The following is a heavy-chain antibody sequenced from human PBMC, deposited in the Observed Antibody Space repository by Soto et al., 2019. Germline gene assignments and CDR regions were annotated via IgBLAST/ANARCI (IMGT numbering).Heavy chain of an antibody. CDR1: GGIFSTYA. V-gene: IGHV1-69*01. Sequence: QVQLVQSGAEVKKPGSSVKVSCKASGGIFSTYAISWLRQAPGQGLEWMGGIIPIFGTPNYAQRFQGRVTITADESTSTAYMELSRLRSEDTAVYYCARDLYDYGSGNYYNRIDFWGQGTLVTVSS. CDR2: IIPIFGTP. CDR3: ARDLYDYGSGNYYNRIDF. J-gene: IGHJ4*02. D-gene: IGHD3-10*01.